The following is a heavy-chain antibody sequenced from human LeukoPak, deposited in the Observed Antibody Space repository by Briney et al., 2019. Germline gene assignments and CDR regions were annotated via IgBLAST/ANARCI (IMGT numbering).Heavy chain of an antibody. D-gene: IGHD4-17*01. CDR1: GFTFSDYY. CDR2: ISSGSRYI. V-gene: IGHV3-11*06. CDR3: ARAPYGGMDV. J-gene: IGHJ6*02. Sequence: PGGSLRLSCAASGFTFSDYYMSWIRQAPGKGLEWVSYISSGSRYIDYADSVKGRFTISRDNAKNSLYLQMNSLRAEDTAVYYCARAPYGGMDVWGQGTTVTVSS.